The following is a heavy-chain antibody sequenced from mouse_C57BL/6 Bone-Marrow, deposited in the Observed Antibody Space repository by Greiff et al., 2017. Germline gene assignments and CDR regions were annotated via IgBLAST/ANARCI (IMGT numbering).Heavy chain of an antibody. CDR2: INYDGSST. CDR1: GFTFSDYY. CDR3: AREQGAMDY. V-gene: IGHV5-16*01. J-gene: IGHJ4*01. Sequence: EVQRVESEGGLVQPGSSLKLSCTASGFTFSDYYMAWVRQVPETGLEWVANINYDGSSTYSLDSLKSRFILSSDNAQNILYLQMRSLKSEDKATYYGAREQGAMDYWGQGTSVTGSS.